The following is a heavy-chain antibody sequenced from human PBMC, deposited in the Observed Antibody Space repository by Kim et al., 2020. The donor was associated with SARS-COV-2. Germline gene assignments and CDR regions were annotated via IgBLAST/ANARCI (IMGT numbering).Heavy chain of an antibody. CDR2: INHSGST. CDR3: ARATLYYYGSGSYYKGYYYYYGMDV. D-gene: IGHD3-10*01. CDR1: GGSFSGYY. Sequence: SETLSLTCAVYGGSFSGYYWSWIRQPPGKGLEWIGEINHSGSTNYNPSLKSRVTISVDTSKNQFSLKLSSVTAADTAVYYCARATLYYYGSGSYYKGYYYYYGMDVWGQGTTVTVSS. J-gene: IGHJ6*02. V-gene: IGHV4-34*01.